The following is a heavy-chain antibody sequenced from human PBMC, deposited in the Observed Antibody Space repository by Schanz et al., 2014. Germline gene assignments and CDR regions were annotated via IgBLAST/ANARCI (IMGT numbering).Heavy chain of an antibody. CDR2: ITYNGGTI. D-gene: IGHD1-1*01. Sequence: EVHLLDSGGGLVQPGGPLRLSCAASGITFSSHSFNWVRQAPGKGLEWISYITYNGGTIYYADSVKGRFTISRDNAKNSLYLEMNSLRAEDTALYYCAKKVPAYNPFDAWGQGTLVTVSS. CDR3: AKKVPAYNPFDA. V-gene: IGHV3-48*01. CDR1: GITFSSHS. J-gene: IGHJ4*02.